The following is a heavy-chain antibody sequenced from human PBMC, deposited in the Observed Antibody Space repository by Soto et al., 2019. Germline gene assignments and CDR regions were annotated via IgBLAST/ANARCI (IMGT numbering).Heavy chain of an antibody. CDR1: GYTFTSYD. CDR3: ARRAETNGWNGFGADKYYFDF. Sequence: QVQLVQSGAEVRKPGASVKVSCEASGYTFTSYDIYWVRQATGQGLEWMGWMNPNTGNSAHAHKFQGRVTMTLDTSISTAHMELSSLRSEDTAVYYCARRAETNGWNGFGADKYYFDFWGQVTLFTVSS. V-gene: IGHV1-8*01. CDR2: MNPNTGNS. D-gene: IGHD1-1*01. J-gene: IGHJ4*02.